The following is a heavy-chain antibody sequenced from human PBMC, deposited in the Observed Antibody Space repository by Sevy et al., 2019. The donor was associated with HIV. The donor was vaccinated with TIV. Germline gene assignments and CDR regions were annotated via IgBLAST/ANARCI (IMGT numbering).Heavy chain of an antibody. Sequence: GGSLRLSCAASGFTFSSYAMHWVRQAPGKGLEWVAVISYDGSNKYYADSVKGRFTISRDNSKNTLYLQMNGLRAEDTAVYYCAREGDDSSGYYLLGYYYGMDVWGQGTTVTVSS. CDR3: AREGDDSSGYYLLGYYYGMDV. D-gene: IGHD3-22*01. J-gene: IGHJ6*02. CDR1: GFTFSSYA. CDR2: ISYDGSNK. V-gene: IGHV3-30-3*01.